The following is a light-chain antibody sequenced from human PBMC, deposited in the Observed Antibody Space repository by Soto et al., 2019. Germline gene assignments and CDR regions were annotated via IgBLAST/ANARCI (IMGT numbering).Light chain of an antibody. CDR2: AAS. J-gene: IGKJ1*01. CDR1: QGISNW. CDR3: QQGNSFPRT. Sequence: DIQMTQSPSSVSASVGGGVPITCRASQGISNWLAWYQQKPEKAPKLLIYAASVLQTGVPSRFSGSGSGTIFTLTITNLQPEDVATYYCQQGNSFPRTLGQGTKVDIK. V-gene: IGKV1-12*01.